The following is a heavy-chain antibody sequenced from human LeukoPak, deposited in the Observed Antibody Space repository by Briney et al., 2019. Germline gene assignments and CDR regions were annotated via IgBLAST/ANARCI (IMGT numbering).Heavy chain of an antibody. J-gene: IGHJ6*02. Sequence: PGGSLRLSCAASGFTVSSNYMSWVRQAPGKGLEWVAVIYSGGSTNYSDSFKGRFTVSKDSSTSTLYLQMNNLRAEDTAVYSGVRDAHVTIKPKGQDYYGMDVWGQGTTVTVSS. V-gene: IGHV3-66*01. CDR1: GFTVSSNY. CDR2: IYSGGST. CDR3: VRDAHVTIKPKGQDYYGMDV. D-gene: IGHD3-9*01.